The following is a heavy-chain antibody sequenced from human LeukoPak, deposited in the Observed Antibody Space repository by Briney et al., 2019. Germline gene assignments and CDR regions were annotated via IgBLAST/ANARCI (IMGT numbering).Heavy chain of an antibody. Sequence: PGESLRLSCAASGFTFSSYEMNWVRQAPGKGLEWVSYISSSGSTIYYADSVKGRFTISRDNAKNSLYLQMNSLRAEDTAVYYCAREPWSSGWLYFDYWGQGTLVTVSS. CDR3: AREPWSSGWLYFDY. V-gene: IGHV3-48*03. CDR2: ISSSGSTI. J-gene: IGHJ4*02. CDR1: GFTFSSYE. D-gene: IGHD6-19*01.